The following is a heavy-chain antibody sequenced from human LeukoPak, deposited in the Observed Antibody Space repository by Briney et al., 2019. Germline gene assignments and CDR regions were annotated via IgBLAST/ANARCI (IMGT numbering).Heavy chain of an antibody. CDR1: GFTFSSSW. CDR2: INQAGSQI. Sequence: GSLRLSCAASGFTFSSSWMSWVRQAPGRGLEWVASINQAGSQIHYVDSVKGRFTISRDNAKNSLYLEMSSLRAEDTAKYYCARLFGEVTIYDYWGQGTLVTVSS. D-gene: IGHD3-10*01. V-gene: IGHV3-7*01. J-gene: IGHJ4*02. CDR3: ARLFGEVTIYDY.